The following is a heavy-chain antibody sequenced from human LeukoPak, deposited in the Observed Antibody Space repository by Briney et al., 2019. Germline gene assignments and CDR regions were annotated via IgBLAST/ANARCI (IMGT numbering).Heavy chain of an antibody. CDR1: GFTFSNYW. V-gene: IGHV3-7*01. Sequence: GGSLRLSCAASGFTFSNYWMNWVRQAPGKGLEWVANIKQDGSEKYYVDSVKGRFTISRDNAKNSLYLQMNSLRGEDTAVYYCARVAVGGTRAFDIWGQGTMVTVSS. D-gene: IGHD6-19*01. J-gene: IGHJ3*02. CDR2: IKQDGSEK. CDR3: ARVAVGGTRAFDI.